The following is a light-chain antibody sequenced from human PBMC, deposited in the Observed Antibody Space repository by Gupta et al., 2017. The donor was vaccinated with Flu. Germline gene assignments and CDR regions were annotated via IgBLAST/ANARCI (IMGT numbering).Light chain of an antibody. CDR2: DAS. V-gene: IGKV3-11*01. Sequence: LSPGERATLSCRASQSISSYLAWYQQKPGQAPRLLIYDASNRATGIPARFSGSGSGTGFTLTISSLEPEDFAVYYCQQRSNFFGGGTKVEIK. CDR3: QQRSNF. CDR1: QSISSY. J-gene: IGKJ4*01.